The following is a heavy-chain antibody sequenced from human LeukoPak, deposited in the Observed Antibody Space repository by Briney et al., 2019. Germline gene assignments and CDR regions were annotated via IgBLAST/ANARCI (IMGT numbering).Heavy chain of an antibody. CDR3: ARDPITMVRGVILPLNYFDY. Sequence: ASVKVSCKASGDTFTSYAMHWVRQAPGQRLEWMGWINAGNGNTKYSQRFQGRVTITRDTSASTAYMELSSLRSEDTAVYYCARDPITMVRGVILPLNYFDYWGQGTLVTVSS. V-gene: IGHV1-3*01. CDR1: GDTFTSYA. J-gene: IGHJ4*02. CDR2: INAGNGNT. D-gene: IGHD3-10*01.